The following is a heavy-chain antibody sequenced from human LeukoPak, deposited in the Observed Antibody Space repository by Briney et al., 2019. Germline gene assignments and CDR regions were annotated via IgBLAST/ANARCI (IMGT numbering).Heavy chain of an antibody. CDR3: AREPTPFGGGYYYCGMDV. Sequence: SETLSLTCTVSGGSISSGDYYWSWIRQPPGKGLEWIGYIYYSGSTYYNPSLKSRVTISVDTSKNQFSLKLSSVTAADTAVYYCAREPTPFGGGYYYCGMDVWGQGTTVTVSS. CDR1: GGSISSGDYY. J-gene: IGHJ6*02. D-gene: IGHD3-16*01. V-gene: IGHV4-30-4*01. CDR2: IYYSGST.